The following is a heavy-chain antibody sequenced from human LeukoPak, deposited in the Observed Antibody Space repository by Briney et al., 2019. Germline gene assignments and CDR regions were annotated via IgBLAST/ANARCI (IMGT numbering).Heavy chain of an antibody. CDR3: AREGIAAADAYDY. Sequence: SETLSLTCAVYNGFDSYYMTIVRQPPGKGLEWVGEITYRGSGNYNPSLKGRATISINVSQRQFSLSLRSVTAADTAVYYCAREGIAAADAYDYWGQGTLVTVSS. D-gene: IGHD6-13*01. J-gene: IGHJ4*02. CDR2: ITYRGSG. V-gene: IGHV4-34*01. CDR1: NGFDSYY.